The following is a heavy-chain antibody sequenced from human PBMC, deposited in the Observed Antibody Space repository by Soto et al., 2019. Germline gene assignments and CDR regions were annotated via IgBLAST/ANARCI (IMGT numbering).Heavy chain of an antibody. Sequence: SVKVSCKTSGYTFSNYGITWVRQAPGQPLEWLGWISLYSDGTNYAQKFQGRVSMTTDTSTTTAYMELRSLRSDDTAVYYCARVVPGAEAWFGPWGQGTLVTVSS. J-gene: IGHJ5*02. V-gene: IGHV1-18*01. CDR1: GYTFSNYG. CDR2: ISLYSDGT. CDR3: ARVVPGAEAWFGP. D-gene: IGHD2-2*01.